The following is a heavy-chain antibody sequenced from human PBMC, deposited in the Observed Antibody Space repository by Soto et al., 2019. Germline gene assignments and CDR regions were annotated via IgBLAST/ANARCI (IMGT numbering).Heavy chain of an antibody. V-gene: IGHV3-30-3*01. D-gene: IGHD3-22*01. Sequence: QVQLVESGGGVVQPGRSLRLSCVASGFTFSSYAMHWVRQAPGKGLEWVAVISYDGSNKYYADSVKGRFTISRDNSKNTLYLQMNSLRAEDTAVYYCARGHVYYYDSSGYQEYWGQGTLVTVSS. J-gene: IGHJ4*02. CDR1: GFTFSSYA. CDR3: ARGHVYYYDSSGYQEY. CDR2: ISYDGSNK.